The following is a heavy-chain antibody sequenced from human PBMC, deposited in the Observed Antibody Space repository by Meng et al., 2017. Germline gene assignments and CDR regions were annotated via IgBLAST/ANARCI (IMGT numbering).Heavy chain of an antibody. Sequence: QITLKESGPTLVKPTQTLTLTCTFSGFSLSTSGVGVGWIRQPPGKALEWLVLIYWDDDKRYSPSLKSRLTITKDTSKNQVVLTMTNMDPEDTATYYCARVTGITGTYWGQGTLVTVSS. CDR3: ARVTGITGTY. D-gene: IGHD1-20*01. J-gene: IGHJ4*02. CDR1: GFSLSTSGVG. CDR2: IYWDDDK. V-gene: IGHV2-5*02.